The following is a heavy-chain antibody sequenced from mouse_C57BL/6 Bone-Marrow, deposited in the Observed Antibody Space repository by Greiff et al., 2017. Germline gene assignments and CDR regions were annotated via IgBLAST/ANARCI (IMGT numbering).Heavy chain of an antibody. J-gene: IGHJ2*01. Sequence: VQLQQSGAELVRPGASVKLSCTASGFNIKDDYMHWVKQRPEQGLEWIGWIDPENGDTEYASKFQGKATITADTSSHPAYLQLSSLTSEDTAVYYCTTVLYPYYFDYWGQGTTLTVSS. CDR2: IDPENGDT. D-gene: IGHD2-12*01. CDR3: TTVLYPYYFDY. V-gene: IGHV14-4*01. CDR1: GFNIKDDY.